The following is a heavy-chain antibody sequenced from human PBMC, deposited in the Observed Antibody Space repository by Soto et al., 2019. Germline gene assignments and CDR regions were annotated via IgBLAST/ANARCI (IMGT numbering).Heavy chain of an antibody. V-gene: IGHV1-24*01. D-gene: IGHD1-26*01. CDR3: AADRKIVGTIGAFDF. CDR2: SAPEEGEP. CDR1: VGTFSSYA. Sequence: ASVKVSCKASVGTFSSYAISWVRQAPGQGLEWMGRSAPEEGEPIYPQKFQGRVSMTEDPSTDTAYMELTSLRFEDTAVYFCAADRKIVGTIGAFDFWGQGTQVTVAS. J-gene: IGHJ4*02.